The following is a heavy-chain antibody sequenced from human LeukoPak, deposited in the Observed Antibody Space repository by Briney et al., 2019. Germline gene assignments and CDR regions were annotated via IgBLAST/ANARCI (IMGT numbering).Heavy chain of an antibody. CDR3: ATSSVVPAASYYYYYGMDV. CDR1: GYTLTELS. Sequence: ASVKVSCKVSGYTLTELSMHWVRQAPGKGLEWMGGFDPEDGETIYAQKFQGRVTMTEDTSTDTAYMELSSLRSEDTAVYYCATSSVVPAASYYYYYGMDVWGQGTTVTVSS. V-gene: IGHV1-24*01. D-gene: IGHD2-2*01. J-gene: IGHJ6*02. CDR2: FDPEDGET.